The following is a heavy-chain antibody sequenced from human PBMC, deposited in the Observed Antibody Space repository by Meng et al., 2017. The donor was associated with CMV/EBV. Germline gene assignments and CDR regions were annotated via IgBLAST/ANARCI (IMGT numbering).Heavy chain of an antibody. D-gene: IGHD1-26*01. V-gene: IGHV3-11*01. CDR3: ARVGRYSFDP. CDR2: ISSSGSTI. CDR1: GFTFSDYY. Sequence: GESLKISCAASGFTFSDYYMSWIRQAPGRGLEWVSYISSSGSTIYYADSVKGRFTISRDNAKNSLYLQMNSLRAEDTAVYYCARVGRYSFDPWGQGTLVTVSS. J-gene: IGHJ5*02.